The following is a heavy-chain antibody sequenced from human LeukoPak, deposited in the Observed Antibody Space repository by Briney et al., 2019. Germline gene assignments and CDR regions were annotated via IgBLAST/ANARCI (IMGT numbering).Heavy chain of an antibody. CDR3: ARVSSGWPYYYYYMDV. J-gene: IGHJ6*03. CDR2: INHSGST. D-gene: IGHD6-19*01. Sequence: PSETLSLTCAVYGGSFSGYYWSWIRQPPGKGLEWIGEINHSGSTNYNPSLKSRVTISVDTSKNQFSLKLSSVTAADTAVYYCARVSSGWPYYYYYMDVWGKGTTVTVSS. CDR1: GGSFSGYY. V-gene: IGHV4-34*01.